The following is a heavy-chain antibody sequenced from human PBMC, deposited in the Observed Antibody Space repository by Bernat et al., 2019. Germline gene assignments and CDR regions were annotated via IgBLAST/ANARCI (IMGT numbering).Heavy chain of an antibody. CDR1: GGSFSGYY. J-gene: IGHJ5*02. D-gene: IGHD3-10*01. Sequence: QVQLQQWGAGLLKPSETLSLTCAVYGGSFSGYYWSWIRQPPGKGLEWIGEINHSGSTNYNPSLKSRVTISVDTSKNQFSLKLSSVTAADTAVYYCARGRRVTMVRGVILWFDPWSQGTLVTVSS. CDR2: INHSGST. CDR3: ARGRRVTMVRGVILWFDP. V-gene: IGHV4-34*01.